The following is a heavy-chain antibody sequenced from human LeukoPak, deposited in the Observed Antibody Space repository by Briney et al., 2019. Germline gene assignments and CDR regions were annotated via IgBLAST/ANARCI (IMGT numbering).Heavy chain of an antibody. D-gene: IGHD3-9*01. CDR2: ISDSGDST. J-gene: IGHJ4*02. Sequence: PGGSLRLSCAASGVTFSSYGMSWVRQAPGKGLEWVSSISDSGDSTYYADSVKGRFTFSRDNSKNTLYLQMNSLRAEDTAVYYCAKGIPLTVFDYWGQGTLVTVSS. CDR3: AKGIPLTVFDY. CDR1: GVTFSSYG. V-gene: IGHV3-23*01.